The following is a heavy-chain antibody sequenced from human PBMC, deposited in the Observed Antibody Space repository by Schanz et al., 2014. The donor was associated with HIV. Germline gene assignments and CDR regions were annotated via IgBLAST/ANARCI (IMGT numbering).Heavy chain of an antibody. V-gene: IGHV1-2*02. CDR3: ARDTNFVLDV. D-gene: IGHD2-8*01. Sequence: QVQLVQSGAEVKKPGASVKVSCKASGYTLTGYYMHWVRQAPGQGLEWMGWINPNSGATDSAQKFQGRVTMTRDTSISTAFMELSSLRSDDTAVYYCARDTNFVLDVWGQGTTVTVSS. CDR2: INPNSGAT. J-gene: IGHJ6*02. CDR1: GYTLTGYY.